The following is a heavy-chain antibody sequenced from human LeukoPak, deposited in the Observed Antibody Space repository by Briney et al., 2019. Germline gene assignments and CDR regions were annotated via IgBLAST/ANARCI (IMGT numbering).Heavy chain of an antibody. J-gene: IGHJ1*01. D-gene: IGHD5-12*01. CDR3: AKSLTDVEATGWYFQH. Sequence: GGSLRLSCAASGFTFNSYSMNWVRQAPGKGLEWVSSITSTGRYINYADSVKGRFTISRDNAENSLYLHMNSLRDEDTAVYYCAKSLTDVEATGWYFQHWGQGTLVTVSS. V-gene: IGHV3-21*01. CDR2: ITSTGRYI. CDR1: GFTFNSYS.